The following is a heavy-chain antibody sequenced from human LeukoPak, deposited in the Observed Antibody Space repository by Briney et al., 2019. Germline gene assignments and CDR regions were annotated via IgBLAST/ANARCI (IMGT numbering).Heavy chain of an antibody. CDR1: GFTFSSYS. V-gene: IGHV3-48*04. CDR2: ISSSSSTI. J-gene: IGHJ4*02. Sequence: PGGSLRLSCAASGFTFSSYSMNWVRQAPGKGLEWVSYISSSSSTIYYADSVKGRFTISRDNAKNSLYLQMNSLRAEDTAVYYCVRDPRHWYYYNIGGDYWGQGTLVTVSS. D-gene: IGHD1-7*01. CDR3: VRDPRHWYYYNIGGDY.